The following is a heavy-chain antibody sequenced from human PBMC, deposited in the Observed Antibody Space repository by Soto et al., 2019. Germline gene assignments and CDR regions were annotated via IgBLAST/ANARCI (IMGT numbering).Heavy chain of an antibody. CDR2: IYYSGTT. CDR3: ARSIRGTTYFGY. CDR1: GGSISDYY. J-gene: IGHJ4*02. V-gene: IGHV4-59*12. Sequence: PSETLSLTCTVSGGSISDYYWGWLRQPPGKGLEWIGYIYYSGTTNYNPSLKGRISVSVDKSQNQFSPTLTSVTATDTALYYCARSIRGTTYFGYWGQGTLVTVSS. D-gene: IGHD3-10*01.